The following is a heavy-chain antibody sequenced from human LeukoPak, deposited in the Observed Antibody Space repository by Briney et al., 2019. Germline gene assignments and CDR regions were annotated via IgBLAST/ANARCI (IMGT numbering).Heavy chain of an antibody. V-gene: IGHV3-48*02. CDR3: ARDGGYSYGYTLLIDH. CDR1: GLKFTTYS. Sequence: TGRSLRLSCAASGLKFTTYSMNWVRQAPGKGLEWVSHIGSSGRTMFYADSVKGRFTISRDNAKNSLFLQMNSLRDEDTAVYYCARDGGYSYGYTLLIDHWGQGTLVTVSS. J-gene: IGHJ4*02. CDR2: IGSSGRTM. D-gene: IGHD5-18*01.